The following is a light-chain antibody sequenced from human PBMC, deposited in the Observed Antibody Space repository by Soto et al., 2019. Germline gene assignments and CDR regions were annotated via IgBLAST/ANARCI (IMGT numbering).Light chain of an antibody. CDR3: AVWDDSLNGSVA. V-gene: IGLV1-47*01. J-gene: IGLJ2*01. Sequence: QSVLTQAPSASGTPGQRVTISCSGSSSNIGSNFVYWYQKFPGTAPKVLIYRNDQRPSGVPDRFSGSKSGTSDSLAISGLRSEDEADYYCAVWDDSLNGSVAFGGGTKLTVL. CDR2: RND. CDR1: SSNIGSNF.